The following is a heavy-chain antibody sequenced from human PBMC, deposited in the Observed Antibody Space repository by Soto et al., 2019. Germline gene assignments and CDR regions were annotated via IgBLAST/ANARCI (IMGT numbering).Heavy chain of an antibody. CDR1: GGSISSYY. CDR3: ARTTGRHLDF. Sequence: PSETLSLTCTVSGGSISSYYWSWIRQPPGKGLEWIGYIYYSGSTNYNPSLGTRVTFPVDTSKNQFSLTLYSVTAADTAVYYCARTTGRHLDFWGQGILVTVSS. V-gene: IGHV4-59*08. CDR2: IYYSGST. J-gene: IGHJ4*02. D-gene: IGHD4-4*01.